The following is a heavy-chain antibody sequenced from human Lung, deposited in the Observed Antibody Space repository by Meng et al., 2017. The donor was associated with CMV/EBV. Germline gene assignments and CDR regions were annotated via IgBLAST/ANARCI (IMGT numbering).Heavy chain of an antibody. Sequence: GGSLRLSCAASGFTFSSYWMSWVRPAPGKGLEWVANIKQDGSEKYYVDSVKGRFTISRDNAKNTLYLQMNSLRAEDTAVYYCARDRGRYGMDVWGQGTTVTVSS. CDR1: GFTFSSYW. V-gene: IGHV3-7*01. J-gene: IGHJ6*02. CDR3: ARDRGRYGMDV. CDR2: IKQDGSEK.